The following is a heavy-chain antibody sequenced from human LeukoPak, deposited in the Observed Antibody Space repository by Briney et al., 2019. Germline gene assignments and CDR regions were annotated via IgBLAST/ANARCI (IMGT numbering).Heavy chain of an antibody. CDR3: AIDYGTHMNCFKAGGVCGAFDI. CDR2: IRVAGGDT. CDR1: GFSLSNYA. Sequence: GRSLTLSSAVAGFSLSNYAIDWDRPPPGKGMEWVAVIRVAGGDTYYGSTVNGQFTNSRDNTKNTVSLQMNSLRAEDTAVYYCAIDYGTHMNCFKAGGVCGAFDIWGQGTMVTVSS. V-gene: IGHV3-33*01. J-gene: IGHJ3*02. D-gene: IGHD2-8*02.